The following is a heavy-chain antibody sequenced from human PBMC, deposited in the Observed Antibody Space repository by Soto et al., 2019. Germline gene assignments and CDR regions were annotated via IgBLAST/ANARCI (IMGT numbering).Heavy chain of an antibody. D-gene: IGHD4-17*01. CDR2: IYYSGST. Sequence: SETLSLTCTVSGGSISSSSYYWGWIRQPPGKGLEWIGSIYYSGSTYYNPSLKSRVTISVDTSKNQFSLKLSSVTAADTAVYYCATYSATVTTRRFDYWGQGTLVTVSS. J-gene: IGHJ4*02. CDR1: GGSISSSSYY. CDR3: ATYSATVTTRRFDY. V-gene: IGHV4-39*01.